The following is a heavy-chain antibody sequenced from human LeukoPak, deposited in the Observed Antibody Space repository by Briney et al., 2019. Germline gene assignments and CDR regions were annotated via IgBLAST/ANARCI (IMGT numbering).Heavy chain of an antibody. V-gene: IGHV3-21*01. D-gene: IGHD2-21*02. CDR2: ISSSSSYI. J-gene: IGHJ6*03. CDR1: GFTFSSYS. Sequence: WGSLRLSCAASGFTFSSYSMNWVRQAPGKGLEWVSSISSSSSYIYYADSVKGRFTISRDNAKNSLYLQMNSLRAEDTAVYYCARTAGCGGDCYPAPDYYYYMDVWGKGTTVTVSS. CDR3: ARTAGCGGDCYPAPDYYYYMDV.